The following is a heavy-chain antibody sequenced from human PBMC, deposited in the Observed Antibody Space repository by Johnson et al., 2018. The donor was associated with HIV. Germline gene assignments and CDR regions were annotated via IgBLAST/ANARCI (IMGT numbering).Heavy chain of an antibody. J-gene: IGHJ3*02. CDR2: IATAGDT. CDR3: ANEYFDI. CDR1: GFTFSSYD. V-gene: IGHV3-13*01. Sequence: VQLVESGGGVVQPGRSLRLSCAASGFTFSSYDMHWVRQATGKGLEWVSAIATAGDTYSPVSVKGRFTISRDNSKNTLYLQMNSLRTEDTAVYYCANEYFDIWGQGTMVTVSA. D-gene: IGHD2/OR15-2a*01.